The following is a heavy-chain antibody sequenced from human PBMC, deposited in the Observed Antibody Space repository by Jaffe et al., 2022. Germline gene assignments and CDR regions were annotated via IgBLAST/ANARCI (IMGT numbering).Heavy chain of an antibody. CDR1: GFTFRNYA. CDR2: ISDSGDNT. Sequence: EVKLLQSGGGLVQRGGSLRLSCAASGFTFRNYAMSWVRQAPGKGLEWVSGISDSGDNTYYADSVKGRFTISRDNSKNTLYLQMISLRAEDTAVYYCASPGSYNFWTGHYFDYWGQGILVTVSS. J-gene: IGHJ4*02. CDR3: ASPGSYNFWTGHYFDY. V-gene: IGHV3-23*01. D-gene: IGHD3-3*01.